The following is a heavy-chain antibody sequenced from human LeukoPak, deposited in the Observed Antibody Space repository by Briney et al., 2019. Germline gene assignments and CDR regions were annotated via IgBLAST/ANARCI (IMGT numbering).Heavy chain of an antibody. J-gene: IGHJ4*02. CDR1: GGTFSSYA. Sequence: GASVKVSCKASGGTFSSYAISWVRQAPGQGLEWMGGIIPIFGTANYAQKFQGRVTITADESTSTAYMELSSLRSEDTAVYYCARRNGYSSGWPDYWGQGTLVTVSS. CDR3: ARRNGYSSGWPDY. V-gene: IGHV1-69*13. CDR2: IIPIFGTA. D-gene: IGHD6-19*01.